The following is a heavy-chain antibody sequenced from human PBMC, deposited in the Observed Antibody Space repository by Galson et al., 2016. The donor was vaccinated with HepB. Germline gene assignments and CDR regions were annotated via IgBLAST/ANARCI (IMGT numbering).Heavy chain of an antibody. CDR1: GFTFSSYG. CDR3: ARGVGYGSGSHFDY. J-gene: IGHJ4*02. V-gene: IGHV3-33*01. D-gene: IGHD3-10*01. CDR2: IWYDGSNK. Sequence: SLRLCCAASGFTFSSYGMHWVRQAPGKGLEWMAVIWYDGSNKYYADSVKGRFTISRDNSKNALYLQMNSLRAEDTAVYYCARGVGYGSGSHFDYWGQGTLVTVSS.